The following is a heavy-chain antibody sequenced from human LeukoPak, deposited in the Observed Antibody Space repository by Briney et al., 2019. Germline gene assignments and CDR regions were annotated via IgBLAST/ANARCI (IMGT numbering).Heavy chain of an antibody. J-gene: IGHJ4*02. D-gene: IGHD4-23*01. CDR2: INPNSGGA. Sequence: ASVKVSCKASGYTFTGYYIHWVRQAPGQGLEWMGWINPNSGGANYAQKFRGRVTMTRDTSISTAYMELGRLRSDDTAIYYCVKVVTPNRYFDYWGQGTLVTVSS. CDR3: VKVVTPNRYFDY. V-gene: IGHV1-2*02. CDR1: GYTFTGYY.